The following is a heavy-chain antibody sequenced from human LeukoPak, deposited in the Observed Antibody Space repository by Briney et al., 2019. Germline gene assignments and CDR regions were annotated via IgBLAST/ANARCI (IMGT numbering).Heavy chain of an antibody. CDR2: IRYDGSNK. V-gene: IGHV3-30*02. CDR3: AKEVATVTYQAFDS. D-gene: IGHD4-17*01. CDR1: GFTFSGYG. J-gene: IGHJ4*02. Sequence: GGSLRLSCAASGFTFSGYGMHWVRQAPGKGLEWVAFIRYDGSNKYYADSVKGRFTISRDNSKNTLYLQMNSLRAEDTAVYYCAKEVATVTYQAFDSWGQGTLVTVSS.